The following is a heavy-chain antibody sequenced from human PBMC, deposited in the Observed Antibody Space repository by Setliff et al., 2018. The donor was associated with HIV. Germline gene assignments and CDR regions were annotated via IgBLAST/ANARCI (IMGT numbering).Heavy chain of an antibody. Sequence: SVKVSCKASGGTFSRNAISWVRQAPGQGLEWIGGITPIFGTPKYAQKFQGRVTITADESRSTAYLEPSSLRSEDTAVYYCATAGEMATIGYSYYYMGVWGKGTTVTVS. J-gene: IGHJ6*03. D-gene: IGHD3-10*01. CDR2: ITPIFGTP. CDR3: ATAGEMATIGYSYYYMGV. V-gene: IGHV1-69*13. CDR1: GGTFSRNA.